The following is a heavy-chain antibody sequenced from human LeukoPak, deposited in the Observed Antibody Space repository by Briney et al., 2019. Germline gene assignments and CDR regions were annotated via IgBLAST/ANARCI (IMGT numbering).Heavy chain of an antibody. CDR1: GYTFTGYY. Sequence: ASVKVSCKASGYTFTGYYMHWVRQAPGQGLEWMGWRSIYNGNTDYKLQGRVTMTTDTSTNTAYMEVGSLRSDDTAVYYCARGGPFPSSSSSREYYLDYWGQGTLVTVSS. D-gene: IGHD6-6*01. CDR3: ARGGPFPSSSSSREYYLDY. J-gene: IGHJ4*02. V-gene: IGHV1-18*04. CDR2: RSIYNGNT.